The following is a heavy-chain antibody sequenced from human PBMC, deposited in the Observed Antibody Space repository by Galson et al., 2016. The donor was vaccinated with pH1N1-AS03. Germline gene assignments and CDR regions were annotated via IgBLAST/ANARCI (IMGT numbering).Heavy chain of an antibody. D-gene: IGHD1-1*01. Sequence: PALVKPTQTLTLTCTFSGFSLDSTDVNVAWIRQPPGKALEWLALIRWNGDNHYSPSLKNRLTVTKDTSKNQVVLTMTNLDPVDTATYFCARDFNWRIDYWGQGTLVTVSS. CDR3: ARDFNWRIDY. J-gene: IGHJ4*02. CDR1: GFSLDSTDVN. V-gene: IGHV2-5*01. CDR2: IRWNGDN.